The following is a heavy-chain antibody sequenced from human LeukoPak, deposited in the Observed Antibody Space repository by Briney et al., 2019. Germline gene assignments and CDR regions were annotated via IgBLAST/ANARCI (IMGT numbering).Heavy chain of an antibody. CDR2: IYYSGST. CDR1: GGSISSGGYY. J-gene: IGHJ5*02. CDR3: ARDNYDFWNNWFDP. D-gene: IGHD3-3*01. Sequence: PSQTLSLTCTVSGGSISSGGYYWSWLRQHPGKGLEWIGYIYYSGSTYYNPSLKSRVTISVDTSKNQFSLKLSSVTAADTAVYYCARDNYDFWNNWFDPWGQGTLVTVSS. V-gene: IGHV4-31*03.